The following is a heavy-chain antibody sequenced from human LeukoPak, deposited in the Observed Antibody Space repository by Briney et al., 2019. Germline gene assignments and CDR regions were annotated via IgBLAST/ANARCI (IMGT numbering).Heavy chain of an antibody. CDR2: INWSGEST. CDR3: ARGGRGR. V-gene: IGHV3-20*04. J-gene: IGHJ4*02. Sequence: RTGGSLRLSCAASGFTFDEYGTTWVRQAPGKGLEWVCGINWSGESTGYADSVKGRFTISRDNAKNSLYLQMNSLRADDTAIYYCARGGRGRWGQGTLVTVSS. D-gene: IGHD5-12*01. CDR1: GFTFDEYG.